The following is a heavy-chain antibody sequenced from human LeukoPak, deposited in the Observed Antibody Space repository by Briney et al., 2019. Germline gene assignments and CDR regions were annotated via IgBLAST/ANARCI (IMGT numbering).Heavy chain of an antibody. CDR2: INPNSGGT. D-gene: IGHD2-2*01. CDR1: GYTFTGYY. J-gene: IGHJ5*02. V-gene: IGHV1-2*02. Sequence: ASVKVSCKASGYTFTGYYMHWVRQAPGQGLEWMGWINPNSGGTNYAQKFQGRVTMTRDTSISTAYMELSRLRSDDTAVYYCARAYGIYCSSTSCSYNWFDPWGQGTLVTVSS. CDR3: ARAYGIYCSSTSCSYNWFDP.